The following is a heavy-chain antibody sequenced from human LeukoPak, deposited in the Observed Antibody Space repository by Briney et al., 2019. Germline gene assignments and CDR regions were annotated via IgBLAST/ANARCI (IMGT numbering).Heavy chain of an antibody. J-gene: IGHJ6*03. CDR3: ARAYFYYYYMDV. CDR1: GGTFSSYA. V-gene: IGHV1-69*05. CDR2: IIPIFGTA. Sequence: SVKVSCTASGGTFSSYAISWVRQAPGQGLEWMGGIIPIFGTANYAQKFQGRVTITTDESTSTAYMELSSLRSEDTAVYYCARAYFYYYYMDVWGKGTTVTVSS.